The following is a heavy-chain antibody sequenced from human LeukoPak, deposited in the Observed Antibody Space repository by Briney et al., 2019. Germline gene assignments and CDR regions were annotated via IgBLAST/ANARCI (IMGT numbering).Heavy chain of an antibody. CDR2: IIPILGIA. Sequence: SVKVSCKASGGTFSSYTISLVRQAPGQGLEWMGRIIPILGIANYAQKFQGRVTITADKSTSTAYMELSSLRSEDTAVYYCARTCGGSCYSQEVNVDYWGQGTLVTVSS. CDR3: ARTCGGSCYSQEVNVDY. J-gene: IGHJ4*02. D-gene: IGHD2-15*01. V-gene: IGHV1-69*02. CDR1: GGTFSSYT.